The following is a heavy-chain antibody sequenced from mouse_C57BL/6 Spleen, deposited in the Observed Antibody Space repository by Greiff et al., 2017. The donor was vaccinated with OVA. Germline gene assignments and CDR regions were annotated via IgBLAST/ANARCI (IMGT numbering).Heavy chain of an antibody. J-gene: IGHJ3*01. CDR3: ARGAQLGGFAY. CDR1: GFTFSDYG. Sequence: EVMLVESGGGLVKPGGSLKLSCAASGFTFSDYGMHWVRQAPEKGLEWVAYISSGSSTIYYADTVKGRFTISRDNAKNTLFLQMTSLRSEDTAMYYCARGAQLGGFAYWGQGTLVTVSA. D-gene: IGHD4-1*02. V-gene: IGHV5-17*01. CDR2: ISSGSSTI.